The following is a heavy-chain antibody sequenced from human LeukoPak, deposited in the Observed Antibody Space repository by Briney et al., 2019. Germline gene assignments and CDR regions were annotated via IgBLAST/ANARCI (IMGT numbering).Heavy chain of an antibody. Sequence: SQTLSLTCAISGDSVSSESAGWSWIRQSPSRGLEWLGRTYYRSKWYNDYAVSVKSRITINPDTSKNQFSLQLNSVTPEDTAVYYCAIGGGVLFPWSQGTLVTVSS. J-gene: IGHJ5*02. V-gene: IGHV6-1*01. D-gene: IGHD1-1*01. CDR3: AIGGGVLFP. CDR2: TYYRSKWYN. CDR1: GDSVSSESAG.